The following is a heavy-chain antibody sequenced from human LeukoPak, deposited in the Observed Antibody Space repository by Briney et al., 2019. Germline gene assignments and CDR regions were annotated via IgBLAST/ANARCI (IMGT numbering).Heavy chain of an antibody. CDR1: GFTFSSYA. Sequence: PGGSLRLSCAASGFTFSSYAMSWVRQAPGKGVEWVSAISGPAGSCDYADSVKGRITISRDNSKNTLFLQMNSLRADDTAIYYCAKKVGLVSAPLYYFDVWGQGTLVTVSS. CDR3: AKKVGLVSAPLYYFDV. CDR2: ISGPAGSC. J-gene: IGHJ4*02. V-gene: IGHV3-23*01. D-gene: IGHD5/OR15-5a*01.